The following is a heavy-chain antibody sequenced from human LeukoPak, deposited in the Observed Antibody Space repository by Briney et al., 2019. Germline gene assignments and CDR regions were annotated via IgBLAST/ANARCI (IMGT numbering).Heavy chain of an antibody. CDR1: GGSISSYY. Sequence: SETLSLTCTASGGSISSYYWSWIRQPPGKGLEWIGYIYTSGSTNYNPSLKSRVTISVDTSKNQFSLKLSSVTAADTAVYYCAGIAAAGVSVRFDPWGQGTLVTVSS. CDR3: AGIAAAGVSVRFDP. V-gene: IGHV4-4*09. D-gene: IGHD6-13*01. CDR2: IYTSGST. J-gene: IGHJ5*02.